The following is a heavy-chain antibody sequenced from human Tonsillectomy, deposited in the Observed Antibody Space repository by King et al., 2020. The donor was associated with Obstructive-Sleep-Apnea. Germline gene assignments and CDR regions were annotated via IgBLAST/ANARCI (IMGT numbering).Heavy chain of an antibody. V-gene: IGHV3-33*01. CDR2: IWYDGSNK. CDR3: ARGSITMVRGVLPLYGMDV. Sequence: VQLVESGGGVVQPGRSLRLSCAASGFTFSSYGMHWVRQAPGKGLEWVAVIWYDGSNKYYADSVKGRFTISRDNSKNTLYLQMKSLRAEDTAVYYCARGSITMVRGVLPLYGMDVWGQGTTVTVSS. J-gene: IGHJ6*02. CDR1: GFTFSSYG. D-gene: IGHD3-10*01.